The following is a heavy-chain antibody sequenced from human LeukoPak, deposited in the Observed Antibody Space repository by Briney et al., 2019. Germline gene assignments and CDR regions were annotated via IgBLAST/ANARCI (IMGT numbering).Heavy chain of an antibody. CDR2: IYYSGST. CDR1: GGSISSGDYY. D-gene: IGHD3-10*01. CDR3: ARVMGLYGSGSYAFDY. V-gene: IGHV4-30-4*08. Sequence: PSETLSLTCTVSGGSISSGDYYWSWIRQPPGKGLEWIGYIYYSGSTYYNPSLKSRVTISVDTSKNQFSLKLSSVTAADTAVYYCARVMGLYGSGSYAFDYWGQGTLVTASS. J-gene: IGHJ4*02.